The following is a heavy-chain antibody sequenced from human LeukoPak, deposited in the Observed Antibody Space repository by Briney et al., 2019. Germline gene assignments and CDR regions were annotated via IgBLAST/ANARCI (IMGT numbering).Heavy chain of an antibody. D-gene: IGHD3-9*01. CDR3: ARVSEYYDILTGLN. CDR1: GYTFTSYG. J-gene: IGHJ4*02. CDR2: ISAYNGNT. V-gene: IGHV1-18*01. Sequence: ASVKVSCKASGYTFTSYGISWARQAPGQGLEWMGWISAYNGNTNYAQKLQGRVTMTTDTSTSTAYMELRSLRPDDTAVYYCARVSEYYDILTGLNWGQGTLVTVPS.